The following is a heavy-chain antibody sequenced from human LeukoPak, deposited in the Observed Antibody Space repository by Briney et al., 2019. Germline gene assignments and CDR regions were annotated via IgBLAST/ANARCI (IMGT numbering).Heavy chain of an antibody. CDR1: GYTLTSYY. CDR3: ATSPDSVEPLDY. CDR2: INPSGGST. Sequence: ASVKVSCKASGYTLTSYYMHWVRQAPGQGLEWMGIINPSGGSTSYAQKFQGRVTMTRDMSTSTVYMELSSLRSEDTAVYYCATSPDSVEPLDYWGQGTLVTVSS. D-gene: IGHD1-1*01. V-gene: IGHV1-46*01. J-gene: IGHJ4*02.